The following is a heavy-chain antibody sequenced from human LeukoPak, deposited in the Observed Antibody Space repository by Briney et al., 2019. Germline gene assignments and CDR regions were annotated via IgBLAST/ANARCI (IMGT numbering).Heavy chain of an antibody. CDR1: GYTFTGYY. Sequence: GASVKVSCKASGYTFTGYYMHWVRQAPGQGLEWMGWINPNSGGTNYAQKFQGRVTMTRDTSISTAYMELSRLRSDDTAVYYCARGSGYYDSSGSSYDYWGQGTLVTASS. D-gene: IGHD3-22*01. V-gene: IGHV1-2*02. CDR3: ARGSGYYDSSGSSYDY. J-gene: IGHJ4*02. CDR2: INPNSGGT.